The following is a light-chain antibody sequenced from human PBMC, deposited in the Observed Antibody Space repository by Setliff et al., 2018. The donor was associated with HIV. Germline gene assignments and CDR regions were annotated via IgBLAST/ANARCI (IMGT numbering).Light chain of an antibody. CDR2: EVS. Sequence: QSVLAQPASVSGSPGQSITISCTGTSNDIGAYNLVSWYQQHPGKAPKLVIYEVSKRPSGVSNRFSGSKSGNTASLTISGLQAEDEADYYCCSYAGSSTYVFGTGTKVTVL. J-gene: IGLJ1*01. CDR1: SNDIGAYNL. CDR3: CSYAGSSTYV. V-gene: IGLV2-23*02.